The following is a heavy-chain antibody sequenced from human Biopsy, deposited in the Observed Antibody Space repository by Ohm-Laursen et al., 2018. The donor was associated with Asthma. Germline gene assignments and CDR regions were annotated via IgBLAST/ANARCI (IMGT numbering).Heavy chain of an antibody. CDR1: AFTFSRSG. J-gene: IGHJ3*01. D-gene: IGHD4-23*01. CDR3: AKGEDPSPVAGGFDV. Sequence: SLRLFCAAPAFTFSRSGMHWVRQAPGKGLEWVSLISYDASYSTYADSVKGRFTISRDNSRRTLYLHMNFLRTEDTAVYYCAKGEDPSPVAGGFDVWGQGTEVTVSS. CDR2: ISYDASYS. V-gene: IGHV3-30*18.